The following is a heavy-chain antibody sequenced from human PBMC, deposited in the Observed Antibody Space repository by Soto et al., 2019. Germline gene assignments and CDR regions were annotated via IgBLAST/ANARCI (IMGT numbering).Heavy chain of an antibody. CDR3: AKAGYWEGGSCLNGFGP. D-gene: IGHD2-15*01. CDR2: ISAYNGNT. V-gene: IGHV1-18*01. Sequence: QVQLVQSGAEVKKPGASVKVSCRSSDYTFATYGINWARQAPGQGFEWMGWISAYNGNTNYAQKFQGRVTMTTDTSTSTAYMELRILTSDDTAVYYCAKAGYWEGGSCLNGFGPCGQGTLVTVSS. CDR1: DYTFATYG. J-gene: IGHJ5*02.